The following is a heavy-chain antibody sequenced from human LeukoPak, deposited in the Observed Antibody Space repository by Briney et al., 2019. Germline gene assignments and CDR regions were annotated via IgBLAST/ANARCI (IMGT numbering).Heavy chain of an antibody. V-gene: IGHV3-30*02. Sequence: PGGSLSLSCAASGFTFSSYGMHWVRQAPGKGLEWVAFIRYDGSNKYYADSVKGRFTISRDNSKNTLYLQMNSLRAEDTAVYYCAKAANYYGSGSYYLSWGQGTLVTVSS. J-gene: IGHJ4*02. CDR1: GFTFSSYG. D-gene: IGHD3-10*01. CDR2: IRYDGSNK. CDR3: AKAANYYGSGSYYLS.